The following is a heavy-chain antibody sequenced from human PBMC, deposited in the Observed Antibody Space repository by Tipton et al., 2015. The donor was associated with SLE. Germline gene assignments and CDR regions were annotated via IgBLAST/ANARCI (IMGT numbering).Heavy chain of an antibody. D-gene: IGHD3-10*01. CDR1: GGSISSSHYF. CDR3: ARDDLTRGSLGY. Sequence: TLSLTCIVSGGSISSSHYFWGWVRQLPVRGLEWISYINYSGSPFYNPSLKSRVITSVDISKNQFSLKLSSVTAADTAVYYCARDDLTRGSLGYWGQGTLVTVSS. CDR2: INYSGSP. V-gene: IGHV4-31*03. J-gene: IGHJ4*02.